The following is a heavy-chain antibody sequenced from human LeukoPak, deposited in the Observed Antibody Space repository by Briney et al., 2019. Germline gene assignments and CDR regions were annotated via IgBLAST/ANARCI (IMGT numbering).Heavy chain of an antibody. CDR2: IYPGDSDT. D-gene: IGHD3-10*01. CDR3: AVITMVRGVSFPYGMDV. CDR1: GYSFTSYW. V-gene: IGHV5-51*01. Sequence: GESLKISCKGSGYSFTSYWIGWVRQMPGKGLEWMRIIYPGDSDTRYSPSFQGQVTISADKSISTAYLQWSSLKASDTAMYYCAVITMVRGVSFPYGMDVWGQGTTVTVSS. J-gene: IGHJ6*02.